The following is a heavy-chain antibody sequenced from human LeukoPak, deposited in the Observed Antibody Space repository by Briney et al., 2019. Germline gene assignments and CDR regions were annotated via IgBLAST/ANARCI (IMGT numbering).Heavy chain of an antibody. J-gene: IGHJ3*01. V-gene: IGHV3-23*01. CDR2: ICGSASST. CDR3: AMKAVPRPRLHDAFDF. Sequence: PGGSLRLSCAASGFTFSNYAMSWVRQAPGKGLEWVSAICGSASSTYHADSVKGRFTISRDNSKNALYLQMNSLRADDTVVYYCAMKAVPRPRLHDAFDFWGKGTVVSVSS. CDR1: GFTFSNYA. D-gene: IGHD5-24*01.